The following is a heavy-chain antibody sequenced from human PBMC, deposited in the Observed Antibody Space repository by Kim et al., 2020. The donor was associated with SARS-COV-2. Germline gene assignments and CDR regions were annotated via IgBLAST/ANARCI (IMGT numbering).Heavy chain of an antibody. CDR2: ISGSGGST. J-gene: IGHJ3*02. D-gene: IGHD2-21*01. CDR1: GFTFSSYA. V-gene: IGHV3-23*01. CDR3: ALLTCGGDCYSDAFDI. Sequence: GGSLRLSCAASGFTFSSYAMSWVRQAPGKGLEWVSAISGSGGSTYYADSVKGRFTISRDNSKNTLYLQMNSLRAEDTAVYYCALLTCGGDCYSDAFDIWGQGTMVTVSS.